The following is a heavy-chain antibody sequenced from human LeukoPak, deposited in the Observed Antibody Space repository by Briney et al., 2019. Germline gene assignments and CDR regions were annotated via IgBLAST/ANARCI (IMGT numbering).Heavy chain of an antibody. D-gene: IGHD1-7*01. Sequence: ASLKVSCKASGYTFTYYAISWVRQAPGQGLEWMGWISTYNGDTNYAQNLQGRVTMTTDTSTSTAYMELRSLRADDTAVYYCARENWNYDHRSWNYYYYGMDVWGQGTTVTVSS. CDR1: GYTFTYYA. V-gene: IGHV1-18*01. J-gene: IGHJ6*02. CDR3: ARENWNYDHRSWNYYYYGMDV. CDR2: ISTYNGDT.